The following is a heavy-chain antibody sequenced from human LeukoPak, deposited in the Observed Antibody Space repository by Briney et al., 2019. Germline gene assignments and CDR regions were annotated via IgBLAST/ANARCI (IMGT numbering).Heavy chain of an antibody. V-gene: IGHV4-59*01. Sequence: SETLSLTCTVSGVSISSYYWSWIRQPPGKGLEWIGYIYYSGSTNYNPSLKSRVTISVDTSKNQFSLKLSSVTAADTAVYYCARVGYYYDSSGLGYWGQGTLVTVSS. J-gene: IGHJ4*02. CDR3: ARVGYYYDSSGLGY. CDR1: GVSISSYY. CDR2: IYYSGST. D-gene: IGHD3-22*01.